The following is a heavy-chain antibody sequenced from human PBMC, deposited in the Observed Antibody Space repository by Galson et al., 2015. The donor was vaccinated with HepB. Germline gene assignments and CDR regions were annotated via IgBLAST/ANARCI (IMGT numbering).Heavy chain of an antibody. D-gene: IGHD1-26*01. CDR3: AREPGADV. CDR1: GYSFWRYW. J-gene: IGHJ6*02. Sequence: SLRLSCAASGYSFWRYWMSWVRQAPGKGLEWVANMNPDESARNYVDSVKDRFTISRDNAKNSLYLQKNSLSVDDTAVYFCAREPGADVWGQGTTVIVSS. V-gene: IGHV3-7*03. CDR2: MNPDESAR.